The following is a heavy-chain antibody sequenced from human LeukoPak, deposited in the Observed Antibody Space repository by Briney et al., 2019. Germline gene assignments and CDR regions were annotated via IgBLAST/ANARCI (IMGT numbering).Heavy chain of an antibody. CDR3: AKVRWDNSGWYYLDS. D-gene: IGHD6-19*01. Sequence: GGSLRLSCAASGFTFSSYVMHWVRQAPGKGLEWVAFIRYDGSNKYYADSVKGRFTISRDNSKNTPYLQMNSLRAEDTAVYYCAKVRWDNSGWYYLDSWGQGTLVTVSS. J-gene: IGHJ4*02. V-gene: IGHV3-30*02. CDR1: GFTFSSYV. CDR2: IRYDGSNK.